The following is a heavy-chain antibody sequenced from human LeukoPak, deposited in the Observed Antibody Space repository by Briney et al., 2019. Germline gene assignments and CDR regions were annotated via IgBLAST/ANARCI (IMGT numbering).Heavy chain of an antibody. D-gene: IGHD6-19*01. J-gene: IGHJ4*02. CDR2: INPNGGST. CDR3: ARDRASIAVADIRGVFDY. CDR1: GYTFTSYY. Sequence: ASVKVSCKASGYTFTSYYMHWVRQAPGQGLEWMGIINPNGGSTSYAQKFQGRVTMTRDTSTSTVYMELSSLRSEDKAVYYCARDRASIAVADIRGVFDYWGQGTLVTVSS. V-gene: IGHV1-46*01.